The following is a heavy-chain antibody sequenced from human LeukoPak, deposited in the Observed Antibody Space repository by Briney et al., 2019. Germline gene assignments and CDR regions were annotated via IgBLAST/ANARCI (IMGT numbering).Heavy chain of an antibody. V-gene: IGHV4-39*07. Sequence: SETLSLTCTVSGGSISSSSYYWGWIRQPPGKGLEWIGSISYSGITSYNPPLKSRVTISLDTSKNQFFLKLSSVTAADTAVYYCARARGYSYGYPVYWGQGTLVTVSS. CDR1: GGSISSSSYY. CDR3: ARARGYSYGYPVY. J-gene: IGHJ4*02. CDR2: ISYSGIT. D-gene: IGHD5-18*01.